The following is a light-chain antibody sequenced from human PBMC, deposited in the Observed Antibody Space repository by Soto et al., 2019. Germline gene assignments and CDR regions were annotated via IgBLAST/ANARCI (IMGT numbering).Light chain of an antibody. V-gene: IGKV1-5*01. Sequence: DIQMTQSPSTLSASVGDRVTLTCRASQTISTWLAWYQQKPGKAPKLLIYGASSLQTGVPSRFSGSGSGTDFTLTISSLQPEDFATYYCQQSYRTGITFGQGTRLEIK. J-gene: IGKJ5*01. CDR1: QTISTW. CDR2: GAS. CDR3: QQSYRTGIT.